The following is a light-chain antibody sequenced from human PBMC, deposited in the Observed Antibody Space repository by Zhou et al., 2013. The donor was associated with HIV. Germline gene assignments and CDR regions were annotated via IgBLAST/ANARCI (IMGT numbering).Light chain of an antibody. J-gene: IGKJ2*01. CDR3: QQYLSWPPT. CDR1: QDINKY. V-gene: IGKV1-16*02. CDR2: AAA. Sequence: DIQMTQSPSSLSASVGDRVTITCRASQDINKYVAWFQQRPGKAPKSLIYAAATLQSGVPSKFSGSGSGTDFTLTINSLQPEDFATYYCQQYLSWPPTFGLGDQLESK.